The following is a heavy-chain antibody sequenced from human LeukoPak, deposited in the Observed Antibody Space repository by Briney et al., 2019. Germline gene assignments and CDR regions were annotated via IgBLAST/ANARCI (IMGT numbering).Heavy chain of an antibody. V-gene: IGHV3-20*04. CDR2: INCNSGSI. CDR1: GFTLDDYG. J-gene: IGHJ4*02. CDR3: TRGYCSGGSCFAFDY. D-gene: IGHD2-15*01. Sequence: GRSLRPSCAASGFTLDDYGMGWVRQAPGKGPGWVSGINCNSGSIGYAAFVKGRFTVSRDDTKDSLYLQMTSLRGEDTALYFCTRGYCSGGSCFAFDYWGQGTLVTVS.